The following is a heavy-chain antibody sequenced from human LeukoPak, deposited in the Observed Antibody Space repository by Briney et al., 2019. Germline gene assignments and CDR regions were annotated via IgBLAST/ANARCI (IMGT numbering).Heavy chain of an antibody. CDR3: AWYGVTHGLDV. J-gene: IGHJ6*02. CDR1: GFSLSNYW. V-gene: IGHV3-7*01. Sequence: PGGSLRLSCAASGFSLSNYWMSWVRQAPGKGLEWVANINQDGSDKYYVDSVMGRFTISKDNAKNSVCLQMNSLRPEDTAIYYCAWYGVTHGLDVWGQGTTVTVSS. CDR2: INQDGSDK. D-gene: IGHD3-10*01.